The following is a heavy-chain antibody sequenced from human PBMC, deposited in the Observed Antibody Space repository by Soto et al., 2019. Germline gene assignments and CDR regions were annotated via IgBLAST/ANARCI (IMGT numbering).Heavy chain of an antibody. V-gene: IGHV1-69*13. CDR2: IIPIFGTA. CDR3: ARGYYYDSSGYQDFDY. D-gene: IGHD3-22*01. CDR1: GGTFSSYA. Sequence: ASVKVFCKASGGTFSSYAISWVRQAPGQGLEWMGGIIPIFGTANYAQKFQGRVTITADESTSTAYMELSSLRSEDTAVYYCARGYYYDSSGYQDFDYWGQGTLVTVSS. J-gene: IGHJ4*02.